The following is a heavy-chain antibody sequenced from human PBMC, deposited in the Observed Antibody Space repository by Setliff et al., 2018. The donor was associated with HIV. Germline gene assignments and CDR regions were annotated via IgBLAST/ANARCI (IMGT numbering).Heavy chain of an antibody. CDR3: ARAPQIFTAYSYAYPHFDH. V-gene: IGHV1-18*01. CDR1: GYTSTSYG. Sequence: GASVKVSCKASGYTSTSYGISWVRQAPGQGLEWMGWISAYDSNTNYEHRLQSRVTMTTDTSTSTAYMELRGLISDDTAVYYCARAPQIFTAYSYAYPHFDHWGQGTLVTVSS. J-gene: IGHJ4*02. D-gene: IGHD5-18*01. CDR2: ISAYDSNT.